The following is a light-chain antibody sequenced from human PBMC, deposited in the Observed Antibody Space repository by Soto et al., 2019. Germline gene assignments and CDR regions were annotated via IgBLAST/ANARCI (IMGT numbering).Light chain of an antibody. V-gene: IGKV1-5*01. J-gene: IGKJ2*01. CDR1: QSISTW. CDR3: QQYNSYQYT. CDR2: DAS. Sequence: DIQMTQSPSTVSASVGDGVTITCRASQSISTWLAWYQQKPGKAPNLLIYDASTLESGGPSGFSGSGSGTEFTLTISSLQPDDSATYYCQQYNSYQYTFGQGTKVDIK.